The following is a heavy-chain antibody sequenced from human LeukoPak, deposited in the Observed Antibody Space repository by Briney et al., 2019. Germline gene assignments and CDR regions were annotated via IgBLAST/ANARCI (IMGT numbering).Heavy chain of an antibody. Sequence: GGTLRLSCAASGFTFSSYGMSWVRQAPGKGLEWVSAISGSGGNTYYADSVKGRFTISRDNSKNTLYLQMNSLRAEDTPVYYCAKGFVVVVSATQSSWFDPWGQGTLVTVSS. V-gene: IGHV3-23*01. J-gene: IGHJ5*02. D-gene: IGHD2-15*01. CDR2: ISGSGGNT. CDR1: GFTFSSYG. CDR3: AKGFVVVVSATQSSWFDP.